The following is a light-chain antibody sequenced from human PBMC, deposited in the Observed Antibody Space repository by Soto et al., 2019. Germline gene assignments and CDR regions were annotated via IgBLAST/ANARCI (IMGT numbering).Light chain of an antibody. V-gene: IGLV2-8*01. J-gene: IGLJ3*02. CDR2: EVT. CDR1: RSDVGGYTY. CDR3: SSYAASNNFYFV. Sequence: QSALTQPPSASGSPGQSVTISCTGTRSDVGGYTYVSWYQQYPGRAPKLMIYEVTKRPSGVPDRFSGSKSGNTASLTVSGLQDEDEDDYYCSSYAASNNFYFVFGGGTKVTVL.